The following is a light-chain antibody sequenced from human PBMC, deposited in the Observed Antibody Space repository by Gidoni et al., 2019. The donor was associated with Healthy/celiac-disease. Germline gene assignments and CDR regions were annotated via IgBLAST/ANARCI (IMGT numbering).Light chain of an antibody. J-gene: IGKJ4*01. Sequence: EISWTQPPSTLALSPGARATLSCRASQSFSSYLPWSQQKPGQAPGLRLYDASTIATGIPARFSGSGSGTDFALTLSSLEPEDFAVSYCQQRSNWPPLTFGGGTQVEIK. V-gene: IGKV3-11*01. CDR1: QSFSSY. CDR2: DAS. CDR3: QQRSNWPPLT.